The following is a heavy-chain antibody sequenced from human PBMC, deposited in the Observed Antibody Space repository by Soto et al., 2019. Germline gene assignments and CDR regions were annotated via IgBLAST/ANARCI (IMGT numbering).Heavy chain of an antibody. CDR1: GNTFTSYH. Sequence: ASVKVSCKASGNTFTSYHTHWLRQAPGQGLEWLGKINPSDGSTDFAQKFQGRVTMTRDTSTSTLYLQLSSLTSEDTAVYYCARAFYSGSYPHYFYYFGMDVWGQGTTVTVSS. V-gene: IGHV1-46*01. CDR2: INPSDGST. D-gene: IGHD1-26*01. J-gene: IGHJ6*02. CDR3: ARAFYSGSYPHYFYYFGMDV.